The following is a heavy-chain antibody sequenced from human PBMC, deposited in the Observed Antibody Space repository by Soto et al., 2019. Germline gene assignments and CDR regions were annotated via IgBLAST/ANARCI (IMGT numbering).Heavy chain of an antibody. J-gene: IGHJ4*02. V-gene: IGHV3-21*04. CDR1: GFTFSSYS. Sequence: GGSLRLSCAASGFTFSSYSMNWVRQAPGKGLEWVSSISSSSSYIYYADSVKGRFTISRDNAKNSLYLQMNSLRAEDTAVYYCARAWDYGDLHFDYWGQGTLVTVSS. D-gene: IGHD4-17*01. CDR3: ARAWDYGDLHFDY. CDR2: ISSSSSYI.